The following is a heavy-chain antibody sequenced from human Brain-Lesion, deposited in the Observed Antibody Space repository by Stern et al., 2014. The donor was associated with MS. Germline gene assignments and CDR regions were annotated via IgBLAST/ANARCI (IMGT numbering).Heavy chain of an antibody. CDR2: INPNTRGP. J-gene: IGHJ6*02. Sequence: VQLVESRAEVKQPGASVKVSCKTSGYIFTGYHIHWVRQAPGQGLEWMAWINPNTRGPKYAQKFQGRVTMSRDTSISTAYVELSSLTSDDTAVYYCARDQRGITIFGVVTDYYYLGMDVGGQGTTVTVSS. CDR1: GYIFTGYH. D-gene: IGHD3-3*01. CDR3: ARDQRGITIFGVVTDYYYLGMDV. V-gene: IGHV1-2*02.